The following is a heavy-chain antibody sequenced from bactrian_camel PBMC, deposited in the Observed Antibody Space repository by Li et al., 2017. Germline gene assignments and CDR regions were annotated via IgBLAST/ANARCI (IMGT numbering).Heavy chain of an antibody. CDR1: GITFSRHD. J-gene: IGHJ6*01. CDR2: ITSLPSLFRAA. Sequence: DVQLVESGGGSVQAGGSLRLSCVASGITFSRHDMSWVRQAPGKEVEWVTGITSLPSLFRAASYADSMKDRFTISGDNAQNTVYLHMYSLKPEDTAVYYCARGEPVSFGYWGQGTQVTVS. CDR3: ARGEPVSFGY. V-gene: IGHV3S40*01.